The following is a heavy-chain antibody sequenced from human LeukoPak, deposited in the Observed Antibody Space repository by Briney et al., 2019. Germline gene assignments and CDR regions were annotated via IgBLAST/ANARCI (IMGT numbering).Heavy chain of an antibody. Sequence: GGSLRLSCATSGLIFTNVAMSWVRQAPGKGLEWVASISSDGSGKYYMDSVKGRFTISRDNAKNSLFLQMNSLRAEDTAVHYCGRVRPGDADYWGQGTLVTVSS. J-gene: IGHJ4*02. CDR1: GLIFTNVA. CDR3: GRVRPGDADY. V-gene: IGHV3-7*01. CDR2: ISSDGSGK. D-gene: IGHD1-26*01.